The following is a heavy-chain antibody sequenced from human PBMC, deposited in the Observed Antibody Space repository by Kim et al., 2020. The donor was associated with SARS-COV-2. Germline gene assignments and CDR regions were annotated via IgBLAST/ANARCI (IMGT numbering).Heavy chain of an antibody. Sequence: ASVKVSCKASGYTFTSYAMHWVRQAPGQRLEWMGWINAGNGNTKYSQKFQGRVTITRDTSASTAYMELSSLRSEDTAVYYCARDGIDTAIPFDYWGQGTLVTVSS. CDR2: INAGNGNT. CDR1: GYTFTSYA. J-gene: IGHJ4*02. V-gene: IGHV1-3*01. D-gene: IGHD5-18*01. CDR3: ARDGIDTAIPFDY.